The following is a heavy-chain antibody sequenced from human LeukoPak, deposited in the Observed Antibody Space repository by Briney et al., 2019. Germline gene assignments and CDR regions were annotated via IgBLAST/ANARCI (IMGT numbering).Heavy chain of an antibody. CDR2: VYYSDST. CDR1: GGSISTYY. J-gene: IGHJ4*02. D-gene: IGHD3-10*01. V-gene: IGHV4-59*08. Sequence: SGTLSLTCTVSGGSISTYYWSWIRQPPGKXLEWIGCVYYSDSTNYNPSLKSRLTLSMDTSKSQFSLRLISVTAADTAVYYCAGGQSFGAFLYWGQGALVTVSS. CDR3: AGGQSFGAFLY.